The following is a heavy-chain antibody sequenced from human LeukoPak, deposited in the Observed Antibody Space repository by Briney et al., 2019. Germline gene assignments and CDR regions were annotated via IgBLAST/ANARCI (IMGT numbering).Heavy chain of an antibody. J-gene: IGHJ4*02. V-gene: IGHV3-48*01. CDR2: ISSSSSTI. CDR1: GFTFSSYE. Sequence: QPGESLTLSCAASGFTFSSYEMSWVRQPPGKGLEWVSYISSSSSTIYYADSVKCRFTISRHNAKNSLYLQMTSLRAEDTAVYYCASSGYKPYYYGSGTFDDWGEGTLVTVSS. D-gene: IGHD3-10*01. CDR3: ASSGYKPYYYGSGTFDD.